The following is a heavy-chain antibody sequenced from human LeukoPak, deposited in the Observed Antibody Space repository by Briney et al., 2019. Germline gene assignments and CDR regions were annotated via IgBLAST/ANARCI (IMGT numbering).Heavy chain of an antibody. CDR1: GGSISSYY. CDR3: AREKRYQLPHYYYYYYMDV. J-gene: IGHJ6*03. V-gene: IGHV4-4*07. Sequence: SETLSLTCTVSGGSISSYYWSWIRQPAGKGLEWIGRIYTSGSTNYNPSLKSRVTMSVDTSKNQFSLKLSSVTAADTAVYYCAREKRYQLPHYYYYYYMDVWGKGTTVTVSS. CDR2: IYTSGST. D-gene: IGHD2-2*01.